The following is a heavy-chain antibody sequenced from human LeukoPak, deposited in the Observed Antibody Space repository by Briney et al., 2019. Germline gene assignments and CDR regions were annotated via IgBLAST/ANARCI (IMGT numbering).Heavy chain of an antibody. CDR1: GFALSSHW. CDR3: ARNNGMDV. J-gene: IGHJ6*02. Sequence: GGSLRLSCAASGFALSSHWMTWVRQVPGRGPEWVANVNRDGSEAYYLDSVKGRFTISKDNAKNSLYLQMNSLRAEDTALYHCARNNGMDVWGQGTTVVVSS. CDR2: VNRDGSEA. V-gene: IGHV3-7*03.